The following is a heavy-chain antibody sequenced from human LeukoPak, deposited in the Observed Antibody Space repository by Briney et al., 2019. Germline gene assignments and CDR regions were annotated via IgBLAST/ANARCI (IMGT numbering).Heavy chain of an antibody. V-gene: IGHV3-7*01. CDR3: ARFIHGSGWYEYFQH. CDR1: GFTFSNYW. J-gene: IGHJ1*01. Sequence: GGSLRLSCAASGFTFSNYWMSWIRQAPGKGLEWVANIREDGSEKYHVDSVTSRFTISRDNANNSLHLQMNTLRAGDTAVYYCARFIHGSGWYEYFQHWNQGTLVTVSS. D-gene: IGHD6-19*01. CDR2: IREDGSEK.